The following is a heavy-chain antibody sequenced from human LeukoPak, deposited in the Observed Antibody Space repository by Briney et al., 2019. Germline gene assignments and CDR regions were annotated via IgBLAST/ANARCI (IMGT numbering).Heavy chain of an antibody. CDR2: IIPILGIA. Sequence: GASVTVSCKASGGTFSIYAISWVRQAPGQGLEWMGRIIPILGIANYAQKFQGRVTITADKSTSTAYMELSSLRSEDTAVYYCARSPRLGSSWSSTLWFDPWGQGTLVTVSS. CDR3: ARSPRLGSSWSSTLWFDP. J-gene: IGHJ5*02. D-gene: IGHD6-13*01. CDR1: GGTFSIYA. V-gene: IGHV1-69*04.